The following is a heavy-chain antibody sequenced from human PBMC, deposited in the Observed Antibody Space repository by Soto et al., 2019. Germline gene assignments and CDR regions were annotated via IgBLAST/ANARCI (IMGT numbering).Heavy chain of an antibody. CDR3: AKAEGPLGVGAYQH. V-gene: IGHV3-9*01. D-gene: IGHD1-26*01. CDR1: GFTFDDYA. Sequence: EVQLVESGGGLVQPGRSLRLSCAASGFTFDDYAMHWVRQAPGKCLEWVSGISWNSGSIGYADSVKGRFTISRDNAKNSLYLQMNSLRSEDTALYYCAKAEGPLGVGAYQHLGQGTLVTVSS. J-gene: IGHJ1*01. CDR2: ISWNSGSI.